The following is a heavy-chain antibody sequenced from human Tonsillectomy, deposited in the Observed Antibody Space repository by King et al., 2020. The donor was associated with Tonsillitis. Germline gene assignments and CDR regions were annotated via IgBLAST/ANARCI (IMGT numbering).Heavy chain of an antibody. CDR2: ISSSSSHI. CDR3: AREPFSGYDPRWFDP. D-gene: IGHD5-12*01. V-gene: IGHV3-21*01. J-gene: IGHJ5*02. Sequence: VQLVESGGGLVKPGGSLRLSCAASGFTFSTYTMNWVRQAPGKGLEWVSSISSSSSHIYYADSVKGRFPISRDNAKNSLYLQMNSLRAEDTAVYYCAREPFSGYDPRWFDPWGQGTLVTVSS. CDR1: GFTFSTYT.